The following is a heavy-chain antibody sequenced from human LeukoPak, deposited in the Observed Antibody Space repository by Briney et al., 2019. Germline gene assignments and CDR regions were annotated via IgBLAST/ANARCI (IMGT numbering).Heavy chain of an antibody. J-gene: IGHJ1*01. CDR2: INDDGSFR. Sequence: GGSLRLSCAASGITFSGAWMHWVRQAPGKGLVWFPRINDDGSFRRYANSVKGRFTISRDNAKNTLFPQMDSLRAEDTAVYYCARVSGPGMNEYYHLWGQGTLVTVSS. D-gene: IGHD3-10*01. CDR1: GITFSGAW. CDR3: ARVSGPGMNEYYHL. V-gene: IGHV3-74*01.